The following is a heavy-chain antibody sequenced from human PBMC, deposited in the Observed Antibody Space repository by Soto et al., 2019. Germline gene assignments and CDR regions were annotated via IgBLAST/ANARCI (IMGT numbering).Heavy chain of an antibody. CDR1: GYSFTSYW. CDR2: IYPGDSDT. Sequence: PGESLKISCKGSGYSFTSYWIGWVRQMPGKGLEWMGIIYPGDSDTRYSPSFQGQVTISADKSISTAYLQWSSLKASDTAMYYCARVETGTTSGPRPPYGMDVWGQGTTVTVSS. D-gene: IGHD1-7*01. V-gene: IGHV5-51*01. J-gene: IGHJ6*02. CDR3: ARVETGTTSGPRPPYGMDV.